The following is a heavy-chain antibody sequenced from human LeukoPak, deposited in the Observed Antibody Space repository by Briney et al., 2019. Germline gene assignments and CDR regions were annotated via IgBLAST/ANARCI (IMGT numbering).Heavy chain of an antibody. Sequence: GGSLRLSCAASGFTFSSYAMHWVRQAPGKGLEWVAVISYDGSNKYYADSVKGRFTISRDNSKNTLYLQMNSLRAEDTAVYHCAGRFYLGDYWGQGTLVTVSS. D-gene: IGHD3-10*01. CDR1: GFTFSSYA. V-gene: IGHV3-30*04. CDR3: AGRFYLGDY. CDR2: ISYDGSNK. J-gene: IGHJ4*02.